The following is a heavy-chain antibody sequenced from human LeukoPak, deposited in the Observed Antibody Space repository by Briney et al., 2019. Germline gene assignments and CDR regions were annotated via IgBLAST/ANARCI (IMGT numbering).Heavy chain of an antibody. J-gene: IGHJ4*02. D-gene: IGHD3-22*01. CDR1: GDIVSSNSAA. Sequence: SQTLSLTCAISGDIVSSNSAAWNWIRQSPSRGLEWLGRTYYRSKWYNDYAVSVKSRITINPDTSKNQFSLQLNSVTPEDTAVYYCARESTHYYDSSGYSRGLGYWGQGTLVTVSS. CDR3: ARESTHYYDSSGYSRGLGY. V-gene: IGHV6-1*01. CDR2: TYYRSKWYN.